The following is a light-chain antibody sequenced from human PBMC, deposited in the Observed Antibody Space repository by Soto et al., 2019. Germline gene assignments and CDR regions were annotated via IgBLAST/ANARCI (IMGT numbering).Light chain of an antibody. CDR1: QRISSN. V-gene: IGKV3-20*01. CDR3: RECRSSLGFA. J-gene: IGKJ4*01. CDR2: GAS. Sequence: VWAPYPGTRAVSPGRGDTGGCSTSQRISSNLAWYQQKPGQAPRLLIYGASSRATGIPDRFSGSGSGTDFTLISMRLEPEDFAVYSCRECRSSLGFAFGGGTKVDIK.